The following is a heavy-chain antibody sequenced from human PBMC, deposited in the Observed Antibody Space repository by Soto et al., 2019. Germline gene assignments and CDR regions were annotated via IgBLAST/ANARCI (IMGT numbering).Heavy chain of an antibody. CDR2: INPNRGGT. CDR1: GYTFNGYY. Sequence: ASVKVSCKASGYTFNGYYMHWVRKAPGQGLEWMGWINPNRGGTNYAQKFQGWVTMTRDTSISTAYMELSRLRSDDTAVYYCAREVRGGDYYYYGMDVWGQGTTVTVSS. CDR3: AREVRGGDYYYYGMDV. V-gene: IGHV1-2*04. D-gene: IGHD3-10*01. J-gene: IGHJ6*02.